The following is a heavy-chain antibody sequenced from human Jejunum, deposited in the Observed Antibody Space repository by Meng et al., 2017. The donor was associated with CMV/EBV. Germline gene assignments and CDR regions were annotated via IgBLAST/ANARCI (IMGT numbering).Heavy chain of an antibody. CDR3: AKGDVTTGYYLDC. CDR2: IRSSGTTI. J-gene: IGHJ4*02. V-gene: IGHV3-48*04. D-gene: IGHD3-9*01. Sequence: SGFTFSSYSMNWVRQAPGKGLEWVSYIRSSGTTIYYADSAKGRFTVSRDNAKNSLYLQMNSLRAEDTAVYYCAKGDVTTGYYLDCWGQGTLVTVSS. CDR1: GFTFSSYS.